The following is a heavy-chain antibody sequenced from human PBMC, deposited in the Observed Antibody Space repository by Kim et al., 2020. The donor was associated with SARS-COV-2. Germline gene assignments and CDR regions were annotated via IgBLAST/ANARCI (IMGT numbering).Heavy chain of an antibody. CDR3: ARDSIAAAGTFYYYGMDV. J-gene: IGHJ6*02. CDR1: GFTFSSYW. Sequence: GGSLRLSCAASGFTFSSYWMSWVRQAPGKGLEWVANIKQDGSEKYYVDSVKGRFTISRDNAKNSLYLQMNSLRAEDTAVYYCARDSIAAAGTFYYYGMDVWGQGTTVTVSS. V-gene: IGHV3-7*01. CDR2: IKQDGSEK. D-gene: IGHD6-13*01.